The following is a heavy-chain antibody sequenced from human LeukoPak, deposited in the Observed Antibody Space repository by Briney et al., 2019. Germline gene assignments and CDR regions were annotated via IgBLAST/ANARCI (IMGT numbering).Heavy chain of an antibody. J-gene: IGHJ4*02. CDR3: ASDSSGYYDHDY. CDR1: GYTFSSYA. Sequence: ASVKVSCKASGYTFSSYAISWVRQAPGQGLEWMGGIIPIFGTANYAQKFQGRVTITADESTSTAYMELSSLRSEDTAVYYCASDSSGYYDHDYWGQGTLVTVSS. D-gene: IGHD3-22*01. V-gene: IGHV1-69*13. CDR2: IIPIFGTA.